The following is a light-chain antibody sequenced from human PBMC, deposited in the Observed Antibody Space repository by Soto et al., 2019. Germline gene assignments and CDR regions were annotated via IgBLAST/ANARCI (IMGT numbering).Light chain of an antibody. V-gene: IGLV2-14*01. Sequence: QSVLTQPASVSGSPGQSIAISCTGTTSDVGDYNYVSWYQQHPGKVPKLLIHEVSNRPSGVSNRFSGSKSGDTASLTIYGLQAEDEADYYCLSKTSTISYVFGTGTTVTVL. J-gene: IGLJ1*01. CDR3: LSKTSTISYV. CDR1: TSDVGDYNY. CDR2: EVS.